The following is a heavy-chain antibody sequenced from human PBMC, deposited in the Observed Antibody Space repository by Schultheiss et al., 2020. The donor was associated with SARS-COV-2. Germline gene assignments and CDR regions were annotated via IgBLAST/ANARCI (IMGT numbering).Heavy chain of an antibody. CDR2: ISSSSSYI. CDR3: ASVDTAMVPPWH. D-gene: IGHD5-18*01. CDR1: GFTFSNYA. Sequence: GGSLRLSCAASGFTFSNYAMHWVRQAPVKGLEWVSSISSSSSYIYYADSVKGRFTISRDNAKNSLYLQMNSLRAEDTAVYYCASVDTAMVPPWHWGQGTLVTVSS. J-gene: IGHJ4*02. V-gene: IGHV3-21*01.